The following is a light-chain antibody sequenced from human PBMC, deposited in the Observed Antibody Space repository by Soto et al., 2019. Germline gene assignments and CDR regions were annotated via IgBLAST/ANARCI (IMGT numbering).Light chain of an antibody. CDR2: KAS. Sequence: DIQMTQSPSTLSGSVGDRVTITCRASQTISSWLAWYQQKPGKDPKLLIYKASTLKSGVPSRFSGSGSGTEFTLTIRSLQPDDFATYYCQHYNSYSEAFGQGPKVELK. V-gene: IGKV1-5*03. CDR1: QTISSW. J-gene: IGKJ1*01. CDR3: QHYNSYSEA.